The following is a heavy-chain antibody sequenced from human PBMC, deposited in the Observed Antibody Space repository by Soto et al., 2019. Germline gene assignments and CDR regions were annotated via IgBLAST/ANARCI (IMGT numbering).Heavy chain of an antibody. CDR1: GGSIRDDRYY. J-gene: IGHJ5*02. CDR3: ARLHCDSPNCVPLDP. CDR2: IYYSGTS. Sequence: QLQLQESGPGLVKPSETLSLTCTVSGGSIRDDRYYWGWIRQPPGMGLEWIGSIYYSGTSSYNPSLKSRVTMSVDTSKKQLSLRLSSVTAADTAVYYCARLHCDSPNCVPLDPWGQGTLVIVSS. V-gene: IGHV4-39*01. D-gene: IGHD2-2*01.